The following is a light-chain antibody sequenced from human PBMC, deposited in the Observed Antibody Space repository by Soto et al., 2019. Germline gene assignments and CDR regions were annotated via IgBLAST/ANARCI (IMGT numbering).Light chain of an antibody. CDR2: AAS. CDR3: QHYGSSPTWT. Sequence: EIVLTQSPGTLSLSPGERATLSCRASQSVYNTFLAWYQQKPGQAPRLLIFAASSRATGIPERFSGGGSATDFTLTISRLEPEDSAVYYRQHYGSSPTWTFGQGTKV. CDR1: QSVYNTF. J-gene: IGKJ1*01. V-gene: IGKV3-20*01.